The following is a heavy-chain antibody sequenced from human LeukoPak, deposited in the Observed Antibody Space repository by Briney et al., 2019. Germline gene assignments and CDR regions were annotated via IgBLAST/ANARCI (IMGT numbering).Heavy chain of an antibody. CDR3: ARSWEDAFDI. CDR2: ISSSSSYI. V-gene: IGHV3-21*01. D-gene: IGHD6-13*01. CDR1: GFTFSSYS. J-gene: IGHJ3*02. Sequence: GGSLRLFCAASGFTFSSYSMNWVRQAPGKGLEWVSSISSSSSYIYYADSVKGRFTISRDNAKNSLYLQMNSLRAEDTAVYYCARSWEDAFDIWGQGTMVTVSS.